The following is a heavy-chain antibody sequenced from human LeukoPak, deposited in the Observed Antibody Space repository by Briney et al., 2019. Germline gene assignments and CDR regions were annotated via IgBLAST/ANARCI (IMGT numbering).Heavy chain of an antibody. Sequence: PSETLSLTCSVHGLSFSVYHWNWIRQSPVSGLEWIGEINDRGLTNYNPSLTSRVTISVDLSRKHFSLKMTSVTAADTAVYYCARDPTTVFGVPYYFDFWGQGTQVTVSS. J-gene: IGHJ4*02. D-gene: IGHD2-8*01. CDR1: GLSFSVYH. CDR2: INDRGLT. V-gene: IGHV4-34*01. CDR3: ARDPTTVFGVPYYFDF.